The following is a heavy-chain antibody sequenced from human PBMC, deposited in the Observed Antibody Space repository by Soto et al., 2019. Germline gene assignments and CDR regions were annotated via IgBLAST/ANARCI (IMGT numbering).Heavy chain of an antibody. Sequence: SVKVSCKASGGTFSSYAISWVRQAPGQGLEWMGGIIPIFGTANYAQKFQGRVTITADESTSTAYMELSSLRSEDTAVYYCAREEAQEADYYGSGSYSFDYWGQGTLVTVSS. V-gene: IGHV1-69*13. CDR3: AREEAQEADYYGSGSYSFDY. CDR2: IIPIFGTA. D-gene: IGHD3-10*01. CDR1: GGTFSSYA. J-gene: IGHJ4*02.